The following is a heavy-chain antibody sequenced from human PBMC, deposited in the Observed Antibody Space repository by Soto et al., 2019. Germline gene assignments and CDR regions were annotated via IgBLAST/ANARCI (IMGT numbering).Heavy chain of an antibody. CDR1: GGSISSGGYY. D-gene: IGHD6-13*01. Sequence: SETLSLTCTVSGGSISSGGYYWSWIRQHPGKGLEWIGYIYYSGSTYYNPSLKSRVTISVDTSKNQFSLKLSSVTAADTAVYYCARAQGSSSWYGGYYYYYGMDVWGQGTTVTV. J-gene: IGHJ6*02. CDR3: ARAQGSSSWYGGYYYYYGMDV. CDR2: IYYSGST. V-gene: IGHV4-31*03.